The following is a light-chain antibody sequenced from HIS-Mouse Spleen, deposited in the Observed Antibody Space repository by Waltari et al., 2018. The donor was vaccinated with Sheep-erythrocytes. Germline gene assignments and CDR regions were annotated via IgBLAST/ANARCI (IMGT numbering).Light chain of an antibody. J-gene: IGLJ1*01. CDR1: SSNIGSNP. Sequence: QSVLTQPPSASGTPGQRVTISCSGSSSNIGSNPVNWYQQLPGTAPKLLIYSSKQRPSGVPDRFSGSKSGTSASLAISGLQSEDEADYYCSSYAGSYNHVFATGTKVTVL. V-gene: IGLV1-44*01. CDR3: SSYAGSYNHV. CDR2: SSK.